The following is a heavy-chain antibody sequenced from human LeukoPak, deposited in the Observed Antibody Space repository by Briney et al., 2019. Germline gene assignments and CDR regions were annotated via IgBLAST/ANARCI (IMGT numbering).Heavy chain of an antibody. V-gene: IGHV1-2*02. Sequence: GASVKVSCKASGYTFTGYYMHWVRQAPGQGLEWMGWINPNSGGTNYAQKFQGRVTMTRDTSISTAYMELSSLRSEDTAVYYCARDSPAAGKENFDYWGQGTLVTVSS. CDR1: GYTFTGYY. CDR3: ARDSPAAGKENFDY. CDR2: INPNSGGT. J-gene: IGHJ4*02. D-gene: IGHD6-13*01.